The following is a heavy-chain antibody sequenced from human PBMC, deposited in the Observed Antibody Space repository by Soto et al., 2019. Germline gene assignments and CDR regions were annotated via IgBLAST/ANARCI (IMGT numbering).Heavy chain of an antibody. D-gene: IGHD3-22*01. CDR3: ATLSSGPRYDL. CDR2: IYPSGGIT. CDR1: TNTFTTYF. J-gene: IGHJ5*02. V-gene: IGHV1-46*01. Sequence: QDLLVQSGAEVEKPGASVKVSCRTSTNTFTTYFIHWVRQAPGQGLEWMGMIYPSGGITDYAQSFQDRFTMTRDTSTSTVYMELRSLRSQDTAVYYCATLSSGPRYDLWGQGTLVTVSS.